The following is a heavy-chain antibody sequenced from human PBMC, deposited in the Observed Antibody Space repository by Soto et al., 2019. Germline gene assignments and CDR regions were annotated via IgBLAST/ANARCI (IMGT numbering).Heavy chain of an antibody. CDR1: GFTFSSYG. V-gene: IGHV3-30*18. CDR2: ISYDGSNK. Sequence: PGGSLRLSCAASGFTFSSYGMHWVRQAPGKGLEWVAVISYDGSNKYYADSVKGRFTISRDNSKNTLYLQMNSLRAEDTAVYYCAKDQGRGYSGYDYGYYYYYGMDVWGQGTTVTAP. J-gene: IGHJ6*02. CDR3: AKDQGRGYSGYDYGYYYYYGMDV. D-gene: IGHD5-12*01.